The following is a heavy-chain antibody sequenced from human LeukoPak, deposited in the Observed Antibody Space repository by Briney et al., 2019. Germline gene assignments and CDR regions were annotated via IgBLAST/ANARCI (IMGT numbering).Heavy chain of an antibody. CDR1: GFTFTNAW. CDR2: IKSKTDGGTT. CDR3: ATAGRAFLGWS. V-gene: IGHV3-15*01. Sequence: PGGSLRLSCAASGFTFTNAWMSWVRQTPGKGLEWVGRIKSKTDGGTTDYAAPVKGRFTISRDDSKNTLYLQMNSLKTEDIAVYYCATAGRAFLGWSWGQGTLAIVSS. J-gene: IGHJ4*02. D-gene: IGHD6-19*01.